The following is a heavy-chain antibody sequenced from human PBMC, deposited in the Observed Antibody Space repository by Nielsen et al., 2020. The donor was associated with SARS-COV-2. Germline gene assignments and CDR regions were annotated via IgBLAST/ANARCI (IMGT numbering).Heavy chain of an antibody. CDR1: GDSFSSYY. CDR2: IHSIGST. Sequence: SETLSLTCTVSGDSFSSYYWSWIRQPPGKGLEWIGYIHSIGSTNYNPSLKSRVTISADTSKNQFSLRLTSVSAADAAVYYCATVGSGWYKFFDYWGQGALVTVYS. J-gene: IGHJ4*02. V-gene: IGHV4-59*12. CDR3: ATVGSGWYKFFDY. D-gene: IGHD6-19*01.